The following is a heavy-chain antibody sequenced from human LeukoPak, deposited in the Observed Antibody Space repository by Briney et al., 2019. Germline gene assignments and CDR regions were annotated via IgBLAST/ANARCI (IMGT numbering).Heavy chain of an antibody. CDR2: IYHSWST. V-gene: IGHV4-38-2*02. CDR1: GYSISSGYY. J-gene: IGHJ1*01. CDR3: AREVYYYGSGSYRERIGHFQH. Sequence: SETLSLTCAVSGYSISSGYYWGWIRPPPGKGLEWIVRIYHSWSTYYKPSLKSRVTISVDTSKNQSYLKLSSVTAADTAVYYCAREVYYYGSGSYRERIGHFQHWGQGTLVTVSS. D-gene: IGHD3-10*01.